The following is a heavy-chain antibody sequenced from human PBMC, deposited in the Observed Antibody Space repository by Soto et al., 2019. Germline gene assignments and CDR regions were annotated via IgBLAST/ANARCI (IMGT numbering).Heavy chain of an antibody. CDR3: ARDQSRDGPATYDYYYGKDV. D-gene: IGHD2-2*01. CDR1: GGSISSYY. V-gene: IGHV4-59*01. Sequence: PSETLSLTCTVSGGSISSYYWSWIRQPPGKGLEWIGYIYYSGSTNYNPSLKSRVTISVDTSKNQFSLKLSSVTAADTAVYYCARDQSRDGPATYDYYYGKDVWGQGTTVTVSS. J-gene: IGHJ6*02. CDR2: IYYSGST.